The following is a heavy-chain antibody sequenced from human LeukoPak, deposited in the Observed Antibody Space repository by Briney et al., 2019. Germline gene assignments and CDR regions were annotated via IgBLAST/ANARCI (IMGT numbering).Heavy chain of an antibody. D-gene: IGHD6-19*01. CDR3: AKDWLSGWYGYYFDY. CDR1: GFTFSSYG. Sequence: PGGSLRLSCAASGFTFSSYGMHWVRQAPGKGLEWVAFIRYDGSNKYYADSVKGRFTISRDNSKNTLYLQMNSLRAEDTAVYYCAKDWLSGWYGYYFDYWGQGTLVTVSS. V-gene: IGHV3-30*02. J-gene: IGHJ4*02. CDR2: IRYDGSNK.